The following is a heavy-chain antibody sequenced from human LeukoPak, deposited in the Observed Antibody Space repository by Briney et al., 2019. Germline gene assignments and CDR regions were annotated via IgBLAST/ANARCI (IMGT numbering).Heavy chain of an antibody. D-gene: IGHD3-10*01. CDR2: ISSSGYTI. V-gene: IGHV3-11*04. Sequence: PGGSLRLSCAASGFTFSEYYMNWIRQAPGKGLEWVSYISSSGYTIYYADSVKGRFTISRDNAKNSLYLQMNSLRAEDTAVYYCARDCGSFCFDYWGQGTLVTVSS. J-gene: IGHJ4*02. CDR1: GFTFSEYY. CDR3: ARDCGSFCFDY.